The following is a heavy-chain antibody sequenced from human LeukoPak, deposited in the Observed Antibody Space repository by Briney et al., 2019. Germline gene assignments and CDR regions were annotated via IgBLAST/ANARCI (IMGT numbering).Heavy chain of an antibody. V-gene: IGHV3-48*01. D-gene: IGHD2-2*01. CDR2: ISSSSSTI. Sequence: PGGSLRLSCAASGFTFSSYSMNWVRQAPGKGLEWVSYISSSSSTIYYADSVKGRFTVSRDNAKNSLYLQMNSLRAEDTAVYYCASAIVVVPADAFDTWGQGTMVTVSS. CDR3: ASAIVVVPADAFDT. J-gene: IGHJ3*02. CDR1: GFTFSSYS.